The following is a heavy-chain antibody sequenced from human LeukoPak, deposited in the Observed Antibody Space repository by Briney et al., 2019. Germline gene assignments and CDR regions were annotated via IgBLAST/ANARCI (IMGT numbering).Heavy chain of an antibody. CDR3: TTRTDYGSHFDY. V-gene: IGHV1-24*01. D-gene: IGHD4-17*01. CDR2: FDPEDGET. J-gene: IGHJ4*02. CDR1: GNTLIALS. Sequence: ASVTVTCKVSGNTLIALSMHWVRQAPGKGLEWMGGFDPEDGETIYPQKFQGRVTMTEDTSTDTAYMELSSLRSEDTAVYYCTTRTDYGSHFDYWGQGTLVTVSS.